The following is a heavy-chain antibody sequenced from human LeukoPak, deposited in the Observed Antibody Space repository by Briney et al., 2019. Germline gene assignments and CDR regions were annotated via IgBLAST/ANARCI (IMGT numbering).Heavy chain of an antibody. CDR1: GFGFSSNW. CDR2: INAGGSAT. J-gene: IGHJ3*02. D-gene: IGHD2-2*01. CDR3: VKDPDPRYCSSTSCSPI. V-gene: IGHV3-74*01. Sequence: PGGSLRLSCAASGFGFSSNWMHWVRQAPGEGLVWVSRINAGGSATSYADSVEGRFTISRDNSKNTLYLQMNSLRVEDTAVYYCVKDPDPRYCSSTSCSPIWGQGTMVTVSS.